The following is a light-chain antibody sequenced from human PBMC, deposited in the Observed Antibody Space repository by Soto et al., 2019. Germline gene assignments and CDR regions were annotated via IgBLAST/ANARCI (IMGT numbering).Light chain of an antibody. CDR3: SSYTTAFFYV. CDR1: SSDIGAFNY. Sequence: QSFLTHPASVSGSPGRSITISCAGSSSDIGAFNYVAWYQQHPGKAPKLIIHGVTNRPSGVSSRFSGSKSDYTASLTISGLQAEDEADYYCSSYTTAFFYVFGTGTKVTVL. CDR2: GVT. J-gene: IGLJ1*01. V-gene: IGLV2-14*01.